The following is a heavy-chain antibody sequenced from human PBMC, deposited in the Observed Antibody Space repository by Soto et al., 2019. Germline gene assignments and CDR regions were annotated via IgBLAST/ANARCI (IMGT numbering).Heavy chain of an antibody. J-gene: IGHJ4*02. Sequence: GASVKVSCKASGGTFSTYAIGWVRQAPGQGLEWMGGIIPIFGSTKYAQRFQGRVTITADKSTSTAYMELSSLRSDDTAVYYCARGRASGSYYLLDYWGQGTLVTVSS. D-gene: IGHD3-10*01. CDR1: GGTFSTYA. V-gene: IGHV1-69*06. CDR2: IIPIFGST. CDR3: ARGRASGSYYLLDY.